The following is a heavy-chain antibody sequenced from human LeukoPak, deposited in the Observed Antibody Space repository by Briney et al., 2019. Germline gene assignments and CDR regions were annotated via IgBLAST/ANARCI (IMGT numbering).Heavy chain of an antibody. Sequence: SETLSLTCAVYGGSFSGYYWSWIRQPPGKGLEWIGEINHSGSTNYNPSLKSRVTISVDTSKNQFSLKLSSVTAADTAVYYCGRQVGPAVNDYWGQGTLVTVSS. CDR2: INHSGST. J-gene: IGHJ4*02. CDR1: GGSFSGYY. CDR3: GRQVGPAVNDY. V-gene: IGHV4-34*01. D-gene: IGHD1-26*01.